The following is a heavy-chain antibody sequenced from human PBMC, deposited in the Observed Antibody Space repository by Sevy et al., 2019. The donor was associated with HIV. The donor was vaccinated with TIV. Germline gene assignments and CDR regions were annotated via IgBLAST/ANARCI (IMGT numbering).Heavy chain of an antibody. V-gene: IGHV3-30*18. J-gene: IGHJ4*02. Sequence: GGSLRLSCEASGFTFSSYGIHWVRQAPGKGLEWVAVISYDGSKEYYGDSVKGRFTISRDNSKNTVSLQMNSLRAEDTAVYYCAKDIIQRGYYGDRRDHFGFDYWGQGTLVTVSS. CDR3: AKDIIQRGYYGDRRDHFGFDY. CDR2: ISYDGSKE. CDR1: GFTFSSYG. D-gene: IGHD3-22*01.